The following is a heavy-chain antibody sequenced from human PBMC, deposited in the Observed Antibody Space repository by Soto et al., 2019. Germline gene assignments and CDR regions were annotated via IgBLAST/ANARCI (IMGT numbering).Heavy chain of an antibody. D-gene: IGHD4-17*01. J-gene: IGHJ4*02. CDR1: GFTFSDHY. Sequence: GGSLRLSCAASGFTFSDHYMDWVRQAPGKGLEWVGRTRNKANSYTTEYAASVKGRFTISRDDSKNSLYLQMNSPKTEDTAVYYCARSIYGVREFDYCGQGTLVTVYS. CDR2: TRNKANSYTT. CDR3: ARSIYGVREFDY. V-gene: IGHV3-72*01.